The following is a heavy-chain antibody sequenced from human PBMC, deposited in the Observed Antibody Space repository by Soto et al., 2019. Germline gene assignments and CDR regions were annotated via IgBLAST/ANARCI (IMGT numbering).Heavy chain of an antibody. V-gene: IGHV1-69*02. Sequence: QVQLVQSGAEVKKPGSSVKVSCKASGGTFSSYTISWVRHAPGQGLEWMGRLIPILGIANYAQKFQGRVTITADKSTSTAYMELSSLRSEDTDVYYCASPTRNCSSTSCPTTTYAFDIWGQGTTVTVSS. CDR3: ASPTRNCSSTSCPTTTYAFDI. J-gene: IGHJ3*02. CDR2: LIPILGIA. CDR1: GGTFSSYT. D-gene: IGHD2-2*01.